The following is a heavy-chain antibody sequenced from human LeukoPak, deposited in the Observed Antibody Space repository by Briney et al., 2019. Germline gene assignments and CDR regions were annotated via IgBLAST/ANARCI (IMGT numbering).Heavy chain of an antibody. Sequence: ASVTVSCMASGYTFTGYYMHWVRQAPGQRLEGMGWINPNSGGTNYAQKFQGRVTMTRHTSISTAYMELSRLRSDDTAVYYCARTLPLVPEGGYGSRACDIWGQGTMVTVSS. CDR3: ARTLPLVPEGGYGSRACDI. CDR1: GYTFTGYY. V-gene: IGHV1-2*02. CDR2: INPNSGGT. J-gene: IGHJ3*02. D-gene: IGHD3-10*01.